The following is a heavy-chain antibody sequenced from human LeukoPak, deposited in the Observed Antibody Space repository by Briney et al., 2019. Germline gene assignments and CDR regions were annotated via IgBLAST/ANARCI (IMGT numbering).Heavy chain of an antibody. V-gene: IGHV4-34*01. CDR3: ARGCQYYGSGSYYNC. CDR2: INHSGST. D-gene: IGHD3-10*01. CDR1: GGSFSGYY. Sequence: SETLSLTCAVYGGSFSGYYWSWIRQPPGKGLEWIGEINHSGSTNYNPSLKSRVTISVDTSKNQFSLKLSSVTAADTAVYYCARGCQYYGSGSYYNCWGQGTLVTVSS. J-gene: IGHJ4*02.